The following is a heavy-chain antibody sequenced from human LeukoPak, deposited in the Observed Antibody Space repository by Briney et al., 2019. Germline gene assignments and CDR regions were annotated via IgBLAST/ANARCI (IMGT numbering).Heavy chain of an antibody. D-gene: IGHD3-10*01. V-gene: IGHV3-30*03. J-gene: IGHJ4*02. CDR3: AAPYYYGSGSYWPFDY. CDR1: GFTFSSYG. Sequence: PGGSLRLSRAASGFTFSSYGMHWVRQAPGKGLEWVAAISYDGSNKYYKDSVKGRFTISRDNSKNTLYLQMNSLRAEDTAVYYCAAPYYYGSGSYWPFDYWGQGTLVTVSS. CDR2: ISYDGSNK.